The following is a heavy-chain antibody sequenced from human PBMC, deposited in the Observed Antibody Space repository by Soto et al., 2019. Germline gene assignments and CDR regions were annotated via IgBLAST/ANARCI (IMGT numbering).Heavy chain of an antibody. D-gene: IGHD4-4*01. CDR1: GFPFSSYV. Sequence: GGSLRLSCAASGFPFSSYVMSWVRQAPGKGLEWVSGISGGGSNTFYADYVKGRFTISRDNSKNTLLLQMNSLGAEDTAVYYCAKDSNKYSSSLRGRYFDYWGQGIGVTVS. J-gene: IGHJ4*02. V-gene: IGHV3-23*01. CDR2: ISGGGSNT. CDR3: AKDSNKYSSSLRGRYFDY.